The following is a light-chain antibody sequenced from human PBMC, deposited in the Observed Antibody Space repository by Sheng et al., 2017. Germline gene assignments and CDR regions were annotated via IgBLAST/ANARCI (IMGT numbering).Light chain of an antibody. J-gene: IGKJ1*01. V-gene: IGKV1-5*01. CDR3: LQHDTYPWT. CDR2: DAS. Sequence: DIQMTQSPSTLSASVGDRVTITCRASESMSYWLAWYQQKPGKAPKLLIYDASSLESGVPSRFSGSGSGTEFTLTISSLQPEDFATYYCLQHDTYPWTFGQGTKVEVK. CDR1: ESMSYW.